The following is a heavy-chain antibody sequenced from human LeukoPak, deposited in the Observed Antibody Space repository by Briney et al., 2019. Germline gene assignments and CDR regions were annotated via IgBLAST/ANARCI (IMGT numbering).Heavy chain of an antibody. D-gene: IGHD6-13*01. CDR3: ARDGPSSPRGLTTYYFDY. CDR2: ISYDGSNK. V-gene: IGHV3-30*04. J-gene: IGHJ4*02. Sequence: GRSLRLSCAASGFTFSSYAMHWVRQAPGKGLEWVAVISYDGSNKYYADSVKGRFTISRDNSKNTLYLQMNSLRAEDTAAYYCARDGPSSPRGLTTYYFDYWGQGTLVTVSS. CDR1: GFTFSSYA.